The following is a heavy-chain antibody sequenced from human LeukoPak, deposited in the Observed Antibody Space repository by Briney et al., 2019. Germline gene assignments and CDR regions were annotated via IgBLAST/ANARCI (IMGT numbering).Heavy chain of an antibody. V-gene: IGHV1-69*01. J-gene: IGHJ4*02. CDR3: ARYALGSSYFDY. CDR1: GDIFSNSG. D-gene: IGHD6-6*01. CDR2: IIPIFGSA. Sequence: GSSVKVSCKASGDIFSNSGITWVRQAPGQGLEWMGGIIPIFGSANYAQKFQGRITVTADESTSPGYMELSSLRSEDTAVYFCARYALGSSYFDYWGQGTLVTVSS.